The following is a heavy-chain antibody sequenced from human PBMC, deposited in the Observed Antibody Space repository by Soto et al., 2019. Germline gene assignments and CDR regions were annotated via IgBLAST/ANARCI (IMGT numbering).Heavy chain of an antibody. CDR2: IGPYGNTI. CDR3: ERDYYTYGGY. V-gene: IGHV3-11*01. Sequence: QVQLVESGGGLVKPGESLRVSCAASGFSFSDYFMSWIRQSPGKGLEWVSYIGPYGNTIYYADSVKGRFTISRYDAKNSLYLHMNSLRAEDTAVYDCERDYYTYGGYLGKLALGTVSS. D-gene: IGHD3-3*01. CDR1: GFSFSDYF. J-gene: IGHJ4*02.